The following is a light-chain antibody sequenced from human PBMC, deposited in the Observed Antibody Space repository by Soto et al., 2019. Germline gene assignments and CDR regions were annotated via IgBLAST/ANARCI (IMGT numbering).Light chain of an antibody. Sequence: QSALTQPPSASGTPGQRVTISCSGSSSNIGSNTVNWYQQLPGTAPKLLIYSNNQRPSGVPDRFSGSKSGTSASLAISGLQSEDEADYYCAAWDDSMNGYVFGNGNKVTV. J-gene: IGLJ1*01. CDR1: SSNIGSNT. CDR3: AAWDDSMNGYV. CDR2: SNN. V-gene: IGLV1-44*01.